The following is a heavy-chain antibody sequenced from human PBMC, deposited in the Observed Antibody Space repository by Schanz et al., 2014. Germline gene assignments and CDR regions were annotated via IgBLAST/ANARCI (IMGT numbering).Heavy chain of an antibody. CDR1: GFTFSAHA. V-gene: IGHV3-23*04. D-gene: IGHD4-17*01. CDR3: VKDPHKDYGGKPQALDI. Sequence: VQLVESGGGLVQPGGSLRLSCGASGFTFSAHAMSWVRQAPGKGPEWFSAISGSGRDTYYAASVKGRFTISRDNSKNTLSLQMNSLRAEDTAVYYCVKDPHKDYGGKPQALDIWGQGTMVTVSS. J-gene: IGHJ3*02. CDR2: ISGSGRDT.